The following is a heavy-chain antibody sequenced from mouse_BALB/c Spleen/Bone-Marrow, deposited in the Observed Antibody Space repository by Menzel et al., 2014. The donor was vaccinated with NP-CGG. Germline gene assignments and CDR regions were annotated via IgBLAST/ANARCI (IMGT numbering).Heavy chain of an antibody. J-gene: IGHJ3*01. CDR2: IDPANGNT. CDR3: ARNGNYGAWFAY. Sequence: VQLQQSGAELVKPGASVKLSCTASGFNIKDTFMHWVKQRLEQGQEWTGRIDPANGNTKYEPKLQRKDTITADKSSNTDYLQLSMLTSEDTAVYYCARNGNYGAWFAYWGQWTLVTGSA. CDR1: GFNIKDTF. V-gene: IGHV14-3*02. D-gene: IGHD2-1*01.